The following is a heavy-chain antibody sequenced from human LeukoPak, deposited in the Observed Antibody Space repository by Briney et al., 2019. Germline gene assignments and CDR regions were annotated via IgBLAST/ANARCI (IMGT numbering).Heavy chain of an antibody. CDR2: ISSSSYI. CDR1: GFTFSSYS. D-gene: IGHD1-26*01. V-gene: IGHV3-21*01. J-gene: IGHJ4*02. Sequence: GGSLRLSCAASGFTFSSYSMNWVRQAPGKGLEWVSSISSSSYIYYADSVKGRFTISRDNAKNSLYLQMNSLRAEDTAVYYCARRMYSGSYPYFDYWGQGTLVTVSS. CDR3: ARRMYSGSYPYFDY.